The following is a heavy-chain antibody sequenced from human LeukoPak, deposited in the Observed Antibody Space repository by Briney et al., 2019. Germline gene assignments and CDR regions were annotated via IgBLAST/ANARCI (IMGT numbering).Heavy chain of an antibody. CDR3: ASEGSSSSGNFDY. CDR2: ISSSSSTI. V-gene: IGHV3-48*01. CDR1: GFTFSSYS. Sequence: GGSLRLSCAASGFTFSSYSMNWVRQAPGKGLEGVSYISSSSSTIYYADSVKGGFTISRDNAKNSLYLQMNSLRAEDTAVYYCASEGSSSSGNFDYWGQGTLVTVSS. J-gene: IGHJ4*02. D-gene: IGHD6-6*01.